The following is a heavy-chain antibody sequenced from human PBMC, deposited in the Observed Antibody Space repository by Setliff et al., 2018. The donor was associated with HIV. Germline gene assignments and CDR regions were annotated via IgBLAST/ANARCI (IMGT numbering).Heavy chain of an antibody. J-gene: IGHJ6*02. D-gene: IGHD3-3*01. CDR2: ISYDGSEK. V-gene: IGHV3-33*01. CDR3: ARVQYYSFWSGYFDIYGMDV. CDR1: GFTFRDYG. Sequence: LRLSCAASGFTFRDYGMHWVRQAPGKGLAWVSVISYDGSEKHYADSVKGRFTISRDMSKNTLYLEMNSLRVEDTAEYYCARVQYYSFWSGYFDIYGMDVWGQGTTVTVSS.